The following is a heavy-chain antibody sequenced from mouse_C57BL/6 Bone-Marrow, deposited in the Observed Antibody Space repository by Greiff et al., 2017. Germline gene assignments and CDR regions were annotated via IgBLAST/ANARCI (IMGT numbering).Heavy chain of an antibody. D-gene: IGHD1-1*01. Sequence: EVQLQQSGPVLVKPGASVKMSCKASGYTFTDYYMNWVKQSHGKSLEWIGVINPYNGGTSYNQKFKGKATLTVDKSSSTAYMELNSLTSEDSAVYYCARRGTTVVPFDYWGQGTTLTVSS. CDR2: INPYNGGT. J-gene: IGHJ2*01. CDR3: ARRGTTVVPFDY. CDR1: GYTFTDYY. V-gene: IGHV1-19*01.